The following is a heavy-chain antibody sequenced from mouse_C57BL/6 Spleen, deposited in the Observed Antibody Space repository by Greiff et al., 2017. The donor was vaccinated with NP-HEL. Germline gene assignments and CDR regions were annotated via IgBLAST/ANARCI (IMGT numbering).Heavy chain of an antibody. CDR2: IHPNSGST. CDR3: ARGDYGSSYAMDY. D-gene: IGHD1-1*01. Sequence: VKQRPGQGLEWIGMIHPNSGSTNYNEKFKSKATLTVDKSSSTAYMQLSSLTSEDSAVYYCARGDYGSSYAMDYWGQGTSVTVSS. J-gene: IGHJ4*01. V-gene: IGHV1-64*01.